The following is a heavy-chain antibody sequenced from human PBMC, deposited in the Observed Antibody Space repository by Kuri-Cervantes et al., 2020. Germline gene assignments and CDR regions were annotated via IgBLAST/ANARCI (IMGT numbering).Heavy chain of an antibody. CDR1: GGSISSYY. CDR2: IYYSGST. V-gene: IGHV4-59*01. CDR3: ARDLGTAGVVT. Sequence: SETLSLTCTVSGGSISSYYWSWIRQPPGKGLEWIGYIYYSGSTNYNPSLKSRVTISVDTSKNQFSLKLSSVTAADTAVYYCARDLGTAGVVTWGQGTPVTVSS. J-gene: IGHJ5*02. D-gene: IGHD6-13*01.